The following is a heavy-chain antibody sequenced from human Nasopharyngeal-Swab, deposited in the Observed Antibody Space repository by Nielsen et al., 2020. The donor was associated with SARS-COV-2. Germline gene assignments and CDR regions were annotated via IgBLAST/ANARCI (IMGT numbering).Heavy chain of an antibody. CDR3: ARGAYYDSRGAFDI. CDR2: ISYDGSNK. Sequence: GESLKISCAASGFTFSSYAMHWVRQAPGKGLEWVAVISYDGSNKYYADSVKGRFTISRDNAKNSLYLQMNSLRAEDTAVYYCARGAYYDSRGAFDIRGQGTMVTVSS. J-gene: IGHJ3*02. D-gene: IGHD3-22*01. CDR1: GFTFSSYA. V-gene: IGHV3-30-3*01.